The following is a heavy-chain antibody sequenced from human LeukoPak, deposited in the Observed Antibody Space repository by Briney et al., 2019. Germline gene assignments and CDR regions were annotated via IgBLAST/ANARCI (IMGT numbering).Heavy chain of an antibody. CDR3: ASLKNSYDSSGYLVTDAFDI. Sequence: SETLSLTCTVSGGSISSYYWSWIRQPAGKRLEWIGRISISGSTNYNSSLKSRVTMSVDTSKNQFSLKLSSVTAADTAVYYCASLKNSYDSSGYLVTDAFDIWGQGTMVTVSS. D-gene: IGHD3-22*01. J-gene: IGHJ3*02. V-gene: IGHV4-4*07. CDR1: GGSISSYY. CDR2: ISISGST.